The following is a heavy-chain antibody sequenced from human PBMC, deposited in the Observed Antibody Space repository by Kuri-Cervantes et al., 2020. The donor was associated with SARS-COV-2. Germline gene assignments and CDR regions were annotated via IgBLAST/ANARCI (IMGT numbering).Heavy chain of an antibody. Sequence: GGSLRLSCAASGFTFSSYWMSWVRQAPGKGLEWVSGINWNGGSTGYADSVKGRFTISRDNAKNSLYLQMNSLRAEDTALYYCARDLGAAAGTSSAFDYWGQGTRGTASS. CDR2: INWNGGST. V-gene: IGHV3-20*04. CDR3: ARDLGAAAGTSSAFDY. D-gene: IGHD6-13*01. CDR1: GFTFSSYW. J-gene: IGHJ4*02.